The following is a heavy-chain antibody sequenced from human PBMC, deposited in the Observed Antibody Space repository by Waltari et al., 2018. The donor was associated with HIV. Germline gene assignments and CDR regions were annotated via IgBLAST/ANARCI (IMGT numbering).Heavy chain of an antibody. J-gene: IGHJ4*02. D-gene: IGHD6-6*01. CDR2: IKSKTDGGTT. CDR1: GFTFSNAW. CDR3: TTQYSSSLFGGKKDY. Sequence: EVQLVESGGGLVKPGGSLRLSCAASGFTFSNAWMSWVRQAPGEALSFLGRIKSKTDGGTTDYAAPVKGRFTISRDDSKNTLYLQMNSLKTEDTAVYYGTTQYSSSLFGGKKDYWGQGTLVTVSS. V-gene: IGHV3-15*01.